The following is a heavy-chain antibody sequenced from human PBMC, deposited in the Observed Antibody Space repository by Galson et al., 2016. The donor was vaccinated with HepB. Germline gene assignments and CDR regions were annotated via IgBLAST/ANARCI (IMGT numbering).Heavy chain of an antibody. Sequence: PALVKPTQTLTLTCTVSGFSLNTGAVGVGWIRQPPGKALEWLALVSWDGDTRYNPSLRSRLNITKDTSKSQVFLTVTDMDPMDTGTYYCAHRRGPAAGTFDSWGQGTVVTVSS. CDR1: GFSLNTGAVG. CDR3: AHRRGPAAGTFDS. J-gene: IGHJ4*02. D-gene: IGHD6-13*01. CDR2: VSWDGDT. V-gene: IGHV2-5*02.